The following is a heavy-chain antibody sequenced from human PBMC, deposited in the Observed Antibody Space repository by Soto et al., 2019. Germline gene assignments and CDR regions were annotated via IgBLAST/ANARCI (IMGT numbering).Heavy chain of an antibody. CDR3: TTDRPFTGGGVIAT. V-gene: IGHV3-15*01. D-gene: IGHD3-16*02. J-gene: IGHJ3*01. Sequence: PGGSLRLSCASSGFTFRDLWMTWVRQATGKGLEWVGRIKSRVNGETTDYSAPVKGRFSISRDDSKNTVYLQMTSLKTDDTAVYYCTTDRPFTGGGVIATWGQGTMVTVSS. CDR2: IKSRVNGETT. CDR1: GFTFRDLW.